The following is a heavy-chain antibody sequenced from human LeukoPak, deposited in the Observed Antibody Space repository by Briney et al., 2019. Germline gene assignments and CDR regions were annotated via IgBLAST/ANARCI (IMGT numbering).Heavy chain of an antibody. D-gene: IGHD2-15*01. CDR2: IYYSGST. CDR1: GGSISSSSYY. Sequence: PSETLSLTCTVSGGSISSSSYYWGWIRQPPGKGLEWIGSIYYSGSTYYNPSLKSRVTISVDTSKNQFSLKLSSVTAADTAVYYCARRPTLADYYFDYWGQGTLVTVSS. V-gene: IGHV4-39*01. CDR3: ARRPTLADYYFDY. J-gene: IGHJ4*02.